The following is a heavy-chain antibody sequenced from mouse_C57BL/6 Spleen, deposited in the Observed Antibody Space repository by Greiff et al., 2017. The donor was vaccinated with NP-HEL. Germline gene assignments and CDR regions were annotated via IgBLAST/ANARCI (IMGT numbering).Heavy chain of an antibody. Sequence: QVQLQQSGPGLVAPSQSLSITCTVSGFSLTSYAISWVRQPPGKGLEWLGVIWTGGGTNYNSALKSRLSISKDNSKSQVFLKMNSLQTDDTARYYCARNPNWDNYAMDYWGQGTSVTISS. J-gene: IGHJ4*01. D-gene: IGHD4-1*01. CDR2: IWTGGGT. CDR3: ARNPNWDNYAMDY. CDR1: GFSLTSYA. V-gene: IGHV2-9-1*01.